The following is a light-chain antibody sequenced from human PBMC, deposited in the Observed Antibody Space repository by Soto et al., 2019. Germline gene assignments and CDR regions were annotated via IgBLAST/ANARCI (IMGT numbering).Light chain of an antibody. V-gene: IGLV1-40*01. CDR1: SSNIGAGYD. Sequence: QLVLTQPPSVSGAPGQRFTIYCTGSSSNIGAGYDVHWYQQLPGTAPKLLIYGNSNRPSGVPDRFSGSKSGTSASLAITGLQAEDEADYYCQSYDSSLSGVVFGGGTKLTVL. CDR3: QSYDSSLSGVV. J-gene: IGLJ2*01. CDR2: GNS.